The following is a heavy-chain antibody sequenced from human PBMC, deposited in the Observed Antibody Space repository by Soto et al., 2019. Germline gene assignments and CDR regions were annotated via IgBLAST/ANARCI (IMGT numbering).Heavy chain of an antibody. V-gene: IGHV3-48*03. CDR2: ISSSGSTI. D-gene: IGHD1-26*01. Sequence: GGSLRLSCAASGFTFSSYEMNWVRQAPGKGLEWVSYISSSGSTIYYADSVKGRFTISRDNAKNSLYLQMNSLRAEDTAVYYCARLGREFDGMDVWGQGTTVTVSS. CDR3: ARLGREFDGMDV. J-gene: IGHJ6*02. CDR1: GFTFSSYE.